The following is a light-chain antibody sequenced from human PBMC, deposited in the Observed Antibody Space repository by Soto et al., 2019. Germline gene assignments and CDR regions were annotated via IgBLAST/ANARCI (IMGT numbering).Light chain of an antibody. J-gene: IGKJ1*01. Sequence: EVVMTQSPATLSVSPGERATLYCRASQSVSSNLAWYQQKPGQAPRLPIYRASTRSTGIPARFSGSGSGTEFTLTISSLQSEDFAVYYCQQCNDWPWTFGQGTKV. CDR2: RAS. CDR3: QQCNDWPWT. V-gene: IGKV3-15*01. CDR1: QSVSSN.